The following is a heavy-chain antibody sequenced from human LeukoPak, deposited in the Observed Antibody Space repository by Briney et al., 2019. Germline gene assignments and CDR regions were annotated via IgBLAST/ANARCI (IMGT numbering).Heavy chain of an antibody. Sequence: GGSLRLSCAASGFTFSSSAMSWVRQTPGKGLEWVSSIRGSGDTTYYADSVKGRFTISRDNSKNTLYLQMNSLRAEDTAVYYCAKRGGLIDPFDYWGQGTLVTVSS. D-gene: IGHD3-16*02. V-gene: IGHV3-23*01. J-gene: IGHJ4*02. CDR1: GFTFSSSA. CDR3: AKRGGLIDPFDY. CDR2: IRGSGDTT.